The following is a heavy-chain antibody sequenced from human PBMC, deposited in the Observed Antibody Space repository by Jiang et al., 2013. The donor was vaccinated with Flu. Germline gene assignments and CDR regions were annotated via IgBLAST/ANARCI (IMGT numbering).Heavy chain of an antibody. CDR1: GDSISTYY. V-gene: IGHV4-59*01. Sequence: GLVKPSETLSLTCTVSGDSISTYYWSWIRQPPGKGLEWIGYMYYSGSTNYNPSLKSRVTISVDTSKNQFSLKLSSVTAADTAVYYCARDRGIPYFGVVKGWFDPWGQGTLVTVSS. CDR2: MYYSGST. J-gene: IGHJ5*02. CDR3: ARDRGIPYFGVVKGWFDP. D-gene: IGHD3-3*01.